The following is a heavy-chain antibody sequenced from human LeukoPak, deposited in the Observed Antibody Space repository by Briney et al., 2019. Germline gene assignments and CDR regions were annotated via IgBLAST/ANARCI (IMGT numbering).Heavy chain of an antibody. CDR2: IIPIFGTA. D-gene: IGHD3-10*01. CDR3: ASDFIKGALGWFDS. Sequence: GASVKVSCKASGGTFSSYAISWVRQAPGQGLEWMGGIIPIFGTANYAQKFQGRVTITADESTSTAYMELSSLRSEDTAVYYCASDFIKGALGWFDSWGQGTLVTVSS. CDR1: GGTFSSYA. J-gene: IGHJ5*01. V-gene: IGHV1-69*13.